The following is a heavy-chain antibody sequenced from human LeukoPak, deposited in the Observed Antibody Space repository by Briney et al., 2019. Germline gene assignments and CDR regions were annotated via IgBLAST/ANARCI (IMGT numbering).Heavy chain of an antibody. Sequence: SVKVSCKASGGTFSSYASSWVRQAPGQGLDWMGGIIPIFGTANYAQKFQGRVTITADKSTSTAYMELSSLRSEGTAVYYCARASGYSYGRNWFDPWGQGTLVTVSS. CDR1: GGTFSSYA. D-gene: IGHD5-18*01. J-gene: IGHJ5*02. CDR3: ARASGYSYGRNWFDP. V-gene: IGHV1-69*06. CDR2: IIPIFGTA.